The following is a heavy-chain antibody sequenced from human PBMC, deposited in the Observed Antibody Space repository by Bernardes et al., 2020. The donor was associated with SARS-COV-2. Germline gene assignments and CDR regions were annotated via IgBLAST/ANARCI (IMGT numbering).Heavy chain of an antibody. CDR2: ISGSGGST. D-gene: IGHD2-2*02. CDR3: ARGGYCSTTRCYNFDY. J-gene: IGHJ4*02. V-gene: IGHV3-23*01. CDR1: GSTFSSYA. Sequence: GGSLRLSCAASGSTFSSYAMSWVRQAPGKGLEWVSAISGSGGSTYYADSVTGRFTISRDNSKNTLYLQMNSLRAEDTAVYYCARGGYCSTTRCYNFDYWGQGTLVTVSS.